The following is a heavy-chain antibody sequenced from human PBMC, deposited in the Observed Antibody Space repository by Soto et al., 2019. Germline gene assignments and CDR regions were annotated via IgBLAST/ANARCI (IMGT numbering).Heavy chain of an antibody. Sequence: EVQLVESGGGWVQPGGSLRLSGTASGFTFRDYGWGWVRQAPGKGLSWVANLKQDGSEKYYVDSVKGRFTISRDNAKNSLYLQMSSLRAEDTAVYYCARVLTVADYWGQGTLVTVSS. CDR3: ARVLTVADY. CDR1: GFTFRDYG. D-gene: IGHD2-8*01. CDR2: LKQDGSEK. V-gene: IGHV3-7*01. J-gene: IGHJ4*02.